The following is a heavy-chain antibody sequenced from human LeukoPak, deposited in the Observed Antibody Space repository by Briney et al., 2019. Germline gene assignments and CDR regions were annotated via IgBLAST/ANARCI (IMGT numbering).Heavy chain of an antibody. CDR2: INHNGNVN. CDR3: ARGGGLDV. Sequence: GGSLRLSCAASGFTFSSYWMHWVRQAPGKGLEWVASINHNGNVNYYVDSVKGRFTISRDNAKNSLYLQMSNLRAEDTAVYFCARGGGLDVWGQGATVTVSS. CDR1: GFTFSSYW. J-gene: IGHJ6*02. D-gene: IGHD3-16*01. V-gene: IGHV3-7*03.